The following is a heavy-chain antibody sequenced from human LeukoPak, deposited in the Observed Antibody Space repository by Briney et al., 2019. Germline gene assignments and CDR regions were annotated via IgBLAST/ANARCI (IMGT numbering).Heavy chain of an antibody. V-gene: IGHV1-46*02. CDR3: ASLGSGSSPIIDFDY. Sequence: ASVKVSCKASGYTFNTYYMHWVRQAPGQGLEWMGVIDPSAGGTNYAQKFQGRVTMTRDTSTSTVHMDLRSLRSEDTAVYYCASLGSGSSPIIDFDYWGQGTLVTVSS. D-gene: IGHD3-10*01. CDR1: GYTFNTYY. J-gene: IGHJ4*02. CDR2: IDPSAGGT.